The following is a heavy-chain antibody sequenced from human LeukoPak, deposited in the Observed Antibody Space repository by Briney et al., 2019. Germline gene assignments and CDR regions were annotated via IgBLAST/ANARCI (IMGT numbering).Heavy chain of an antibody. CDR1: GFTFSVAW. D-gene: IGHD2-15*01. Sequence: PGGSLRLSCAASGFTFSVAWMSWVRQAPGKGLEWVGHIKSKTDGGTTDYAAPVKGRFTISRDDSQNTLYLQMNSLGTEDTGVYYCTTDRCSSGNCYYYYYYYMDVWGKGTTVTVSS. CDR2: IKSKTDGGTT. CDR3: TTDRCSSGNCYYYYYYYMDV. J-gene: IGHJ6*03. V-gene: IGHV3-15*01.